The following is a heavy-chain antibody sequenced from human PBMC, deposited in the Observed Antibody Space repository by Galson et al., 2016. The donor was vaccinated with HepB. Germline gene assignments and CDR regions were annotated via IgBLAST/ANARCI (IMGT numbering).Heavy chain of an antibody. V-gene: IGHV3-21*01. CDR3: VREYF. D-gene: IGHD3-9*01. CDR2: ISSISTYI. Sequence: SLRLSCAGSGFSFSRYSINWVRQAPGRGLEWVSSISSISTYIDYADSVKGRFTISRDNTNNSVHLQMNDLRVDDTALYYCVREYFWGQGTPVTVSS. CDR1: GFSFSRYS. J-gene: IGHJ1*01.